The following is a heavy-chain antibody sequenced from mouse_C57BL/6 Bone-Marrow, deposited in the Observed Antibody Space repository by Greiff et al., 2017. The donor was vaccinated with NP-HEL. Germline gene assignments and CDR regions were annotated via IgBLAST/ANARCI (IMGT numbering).Heavy chain of an antibody. D-gene: IGHD4-1*01. J-gene: IGHJ1*03. Sequence: VQGVESGAELARPGASVKLSCKASGYTFTSYGISWVKQRTGQGLEWIGEIYPRSGNTYYNEKFKGKATLTADKSSSTAYMELRSLTSEDSAVYFCARWGTGRYFDVWGTGTTVTVSS. CDR1: GYTFTSYG. CDR3: ARWGTGRYFDV. CDR2: IYPRSGNT. V-gene: IGHV1-81*01.